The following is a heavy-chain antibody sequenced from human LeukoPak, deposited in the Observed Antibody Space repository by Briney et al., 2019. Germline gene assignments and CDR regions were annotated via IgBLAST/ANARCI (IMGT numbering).Heavy chain of an antibody. CDR3: ARDPSRGYTYGYGDH. Sequence: GGSLRLSCAASGFTFSNYWMNWVRQPPGKRLEWVANIYRDGSETYYVDSVKGRFTISRDNAKNSLYLQMNGLRAEDTAVYYCARDPSRGYTYGYGDHWGQGTLVTVSS. CDR1: GFTFSNYW. V-gene: IGHV3-7*01. D-gene: IGHD5-18*01. J-gene: IGHJ4*02. CDR2: IYRDGSET.